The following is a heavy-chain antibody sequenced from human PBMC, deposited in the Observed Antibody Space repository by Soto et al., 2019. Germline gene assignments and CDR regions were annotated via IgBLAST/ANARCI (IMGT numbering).Heavy chain of an antibody. CDR1: GFTFSSYA. J-gene: IGHJ6*02. D-gene: IGHD3-10*01. CDR3: AKAFNAGFGDYYYYGMDV. Sequence: GSLRLSCAASGFTFSSYAMSWVRQAPGKGLEWVSAISGSGGSTYYADSVKGRFTISRDNSKNTLYLQMNSLRAEDTAVYYCAKAFNAGFGDYYYYGMDVWGQGTTVTVSS. V-gene: IGHV3-23*01. CDR2: ISGSGGST.